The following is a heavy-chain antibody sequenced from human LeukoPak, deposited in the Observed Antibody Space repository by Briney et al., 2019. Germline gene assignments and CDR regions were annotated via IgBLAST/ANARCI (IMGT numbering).Heavy chain of an antibody. CDR3: AREDKWYFDL. J-gene: IGHJ2*01. CDR1: GLTFSSYW. Sequence: PGGSLRLSCAAPGLTFSSYWMHWVRQAPGKGLEWVSFISSSSTYIYNADSVKGRFTISRDNAKNSLYLHMNSLRAEDTAVYYCAREDKWYFDLWGRGTLVTVSS. CDR2: ISSSSTYI. V-gene: IGHV3-21*04.